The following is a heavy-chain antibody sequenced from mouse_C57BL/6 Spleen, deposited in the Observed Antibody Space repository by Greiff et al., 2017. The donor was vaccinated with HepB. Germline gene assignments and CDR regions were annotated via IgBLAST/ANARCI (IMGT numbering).Heavy chain of an antibody. CDR1: GYSFTGYY. Sequence: EVQLQQSGPELVKPGASVKISCKASGYSFTGYYMNWVKQSPEKSLEWIGEINPSTGGTTYNQKFKAKATLTVDKSSSTAYMQLKSLTSEDSAVYYCARAEYAMDYWGQGTSVTVSS. V-gene: IGHV1-42*01. CDR2: INPSTGGT. J-gene: IGHJ4*01. CDR3: ARAEYAMDY.